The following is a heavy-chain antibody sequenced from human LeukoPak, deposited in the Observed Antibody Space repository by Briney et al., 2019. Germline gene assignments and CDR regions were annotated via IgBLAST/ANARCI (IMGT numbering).Heavy chain of an antibody. J-gene: IGHJ3*02. D-gene: IGHD3-10*01. V-gene: IGHV3-48*03. CDR1: GFTFRVYE. CDR3: ARGDYYGSQNYTYDI. CDR2: ISGRGDTI. Sequence: GGSLRLSCAASGFTFRVYEMQWVRQAPGKGLEWVSYISGRGDTIYYADSVKGRFTISRDNARNSLYLQMNSLRNEDTALYYCARGDYYGSQNYTYDIWGQGTMVTVSS.